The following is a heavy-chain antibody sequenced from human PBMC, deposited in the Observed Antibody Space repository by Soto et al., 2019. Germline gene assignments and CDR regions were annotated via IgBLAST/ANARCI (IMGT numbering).Heavy chain of an antibody. CDR3: ARSITKGRQKNYYYYGMDV. CDR1: GFTFSGLW. CDR2: INHNGREK. D-gene: IGHD3-10*01. V-gene: IGHV3-7*02. J-gene: IGHJ6*02. Sequence: GGSLRLSCAASGFTFSGLWLSWVRQAPGKGLEWVANINHNGREKYYVDSVKGRFTISRDDAKNSLYLQMTSLRAADTAVYYCARSITKGRQKNYYYYGMDVWGQGTTVTVSS.